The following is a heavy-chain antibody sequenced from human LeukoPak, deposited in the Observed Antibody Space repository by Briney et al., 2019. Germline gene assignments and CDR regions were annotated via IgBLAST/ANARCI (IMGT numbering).Heavy chain of an antibody. CDR2: IYYSGST. V-gene: IGHV4-39*01. Sequence: PSETLSLTCTVSGGSISSSSSSWGWIRQPPGKGLEWIGSIYYSGSTYYNPSLKSRVTISVDTSKNQFSLKLSSVTAADTAVYYCARTKLYCSGGSCYSSLDYWGQGTLVTVSS. CDR3: ARTKLYCSGGSCYSSLDY. J-gene: IGHJ4*02. D-gene: IGHD2-15*01. CDR1: GGSISSSSSS.